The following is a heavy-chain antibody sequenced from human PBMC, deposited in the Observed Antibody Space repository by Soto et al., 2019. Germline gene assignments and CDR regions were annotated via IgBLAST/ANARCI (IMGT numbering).Heavy chain of an antibody. CDR2: VSHDGRNT. Sequence: VQLVESGGGVVQPGRSLRLSCAASGFTFSDYAMHWVRQAPGKGLEWVAVVSHDGRNTHYADSVKGRFTISRDSSKNTVSMEMTSLRAEDTAVYYFAKGGRQWLVTSDFNYWGQGALVTVSS. CDR1: GFTFSDYA. CDR3: AKGGRQWLVTSDFNY. D-gene: IGHD6-19*01. J-gene: IGHJ4*02. V-gene: IGHV3-30*18.